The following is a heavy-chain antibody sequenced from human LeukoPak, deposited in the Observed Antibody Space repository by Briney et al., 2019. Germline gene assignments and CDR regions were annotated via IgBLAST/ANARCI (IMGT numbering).Heavy chain of an antibody. V-gene: IGHV4-59*08. Sequence: KPSETLSLTCTVSGGSISSYYWTWIRQPPGKGLEWIGYIYYNGNTNYNPSLSGRVTISLDTSRNQFSLKLYAVTAADTAVYFCARRARATGGGDYFDYWGQGTLVTVSS. D-gene: IGHD2-15*01. J-gene: IGHJ4*02. CDR1: GGSISSYY. CDR2: IYYNGNT. CDR3: ARRARATGGGDYFDY.